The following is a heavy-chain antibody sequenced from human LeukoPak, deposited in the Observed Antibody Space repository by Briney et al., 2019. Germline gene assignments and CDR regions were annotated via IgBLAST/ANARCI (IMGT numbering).Heavy chain of an antibody. J-gene: IGHJ4*02. CDR3: TRPLLYYYDSSGYYD. D-gene: IGHD3-22*01. V-gene: IGHV3-49*04. CDR1: GFTFSSYG. Sequence: GGSLRLSCAASGFTFSSYGMNWVRQAPGKGLEWVGFIRSKAYGGTTEYAASVKGRFTISRDDSKSIAYLQMNSLKTEDTAVYYCTRPLLYYYDSSGYYDWGQGTLVTVSS. CDR2: IRSKAYGGTT.